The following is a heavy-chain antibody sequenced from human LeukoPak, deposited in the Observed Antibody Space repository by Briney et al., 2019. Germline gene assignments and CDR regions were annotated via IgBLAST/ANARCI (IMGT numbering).Heavy chain of an antibody. Sequence: GGSLRLSCAASVFGFTFSNAWMSWVRQGPGKGLEWVGRIKRKTDGGTTDYGAPVKGRFTISRDDSKNTLYLQMNSLKTEDTAVYYCTTAFFGCTSTSCYEAYYYYGMDVWGKGTTVTVSS. V-gene: IGHV3-15*01. CDR1: GFTFSNAW. J-gene: IGHJ6*04. D-gene: IGHD2-2*01. CDR3: TTAFFGCTSTSCYEAYYYYGMDV. CDR2: IKRKTDGGTT.